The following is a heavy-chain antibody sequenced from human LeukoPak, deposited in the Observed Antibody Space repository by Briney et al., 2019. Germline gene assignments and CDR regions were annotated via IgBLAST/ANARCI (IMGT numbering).Heavy chain of an antibody. D-gene: IGHD6-19*01. V-gene: IGHV3-30*18. CDR2: ISYDGSNK. J-gene: IGHJ4*02. CDR3: AKDQAGAVAAYYFDY. Sequence: GGSLRLSCAASGFTFSSYEMNWVRQAPGKGLEWVAVISYDGSNKYHADSVKGRFTISRDNSKNTLYLQMNSLRAEDTAVYYCAKDQAGAVAAYYFDYWGQGTLVTVSS. CDR1: GFTFSSYE.